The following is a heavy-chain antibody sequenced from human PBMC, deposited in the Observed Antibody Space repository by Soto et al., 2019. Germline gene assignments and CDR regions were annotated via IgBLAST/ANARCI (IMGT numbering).Heavy chain of an antibody. CDR3: ASKVTIFGVVPDY. CDR1: VYTFTGYY. D-gene: IGHD3-3*01. J-gene: IGHJ4*02. CDR2: INPNSGGT. V-gene: IGHV1-2*02. Sequence: GASVKVSCKASVYTFTGYYMHWVRQAPGQGLEWMGWINPNSGGTNYAQKFQGRVTMTRDTSISTAYMELSRLRSDDTAVYYCASKVTIFGVVPDYWGQGTLVTVSS.